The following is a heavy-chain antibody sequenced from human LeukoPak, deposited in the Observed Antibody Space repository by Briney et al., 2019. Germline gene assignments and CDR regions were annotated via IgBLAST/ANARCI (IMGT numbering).Heavy chain of an antibody. CDR3: ARARGLGYCSGGSCYSGANPIRYFHY. D-gene: IGHD2-15*01. CDR2: INHSGSS. V-gene: IGHV4-34*01. Sequence: PSETLSLTCAVYGGSFSGYYWSWIRQPPGKGLEWVGEINHSGSSNYNPSLKSRVTISVDTYKNQFSLKLSSLPAADTAVYSCARARGLGYCSGGSCYSGANPIRYFHYWGQGTLVTVSS. J-gene: IGHJ4*02. CDR1: GGSFSGYY.